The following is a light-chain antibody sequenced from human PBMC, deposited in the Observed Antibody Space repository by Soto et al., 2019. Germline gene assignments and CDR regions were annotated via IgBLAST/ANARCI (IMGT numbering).Light chain of an antibody. CDR1: SSDVGAYNF. Sequence: QSVLTQPASVSGSPGQSITISCTGTSSDVGAYNFVSWYQQHPGKAPQLMIFEVTDRPSGISNRFSGSKSGNTASLTISGLQAGDEGDYYCSSYTSSGPLGLGNGTKVTVL. CDR3: SSYTSSGPLG. V-gene: IGLV2-14*01. J-gene: IGLJ1*01. CDR2: EVT.